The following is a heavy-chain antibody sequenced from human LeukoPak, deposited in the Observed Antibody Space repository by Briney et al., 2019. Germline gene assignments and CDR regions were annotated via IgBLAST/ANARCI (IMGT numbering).Heavy chain of an antibody. D-gene: IGHD3-10*01. V-gene: IGHV4-39*01. CDR2: IYYSGST. Sequence: PSETLSLTCTVSGGSISSSSYYWGWIRQPPGKGLEWIGSIYYSGSTYYNPSLKSRVTISVDTSKNQFSLKLSFVTAADTAVYYCARQLLWFGELLHNWFDPWGQGTLVTVSS. CDR1: GGSISSSSYY. CDR3: ARQLLWFGELLHNWFDP. J-gene: IGHJ5*02.